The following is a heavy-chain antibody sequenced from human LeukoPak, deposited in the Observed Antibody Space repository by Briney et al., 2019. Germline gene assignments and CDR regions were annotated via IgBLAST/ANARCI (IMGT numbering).Heavy chain of an antibody. J-gene: IGHJ4*02. CDR3: AKAPRSRYYYDSSGHDY. CDR1: GFTFSNYA. V-gene: IGHV3-23*01. D-gene: IGHD3-22*01. CDR2: ISGSGGST. Sequence: GGSLRLSCAASGFTFSNYAMSWVRQAPGKGLEWVSAISGSGGSTYYADSVKGRFTISRDNSKNTLYLQMNSLRAEDTAVYYCAKAPRSRYYYDSSGHDYWGQGTLVTVSS.